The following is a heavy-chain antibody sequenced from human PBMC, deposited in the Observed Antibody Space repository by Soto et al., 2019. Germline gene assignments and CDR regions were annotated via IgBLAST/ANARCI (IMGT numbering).Heavy chain of an antibody. J-gene: IGHJ6*02. CDR3: ARHGNTVTTGYYYGMDV. Sequence: KTSETLSLTCTVSGGSIRSSSYYWGWIRQPPGKGLEWIGTIYYSGSTYYSPSLKSRVTISVDTSKNQFSLKLSSVTATDTAVYYCARHGNTVTTGYYYGMDVWGQGTTVTVSS. D-gene: IGHD4-17*01. CDR2: IYYSGST. V-gene: IGHV4-39*01. CDR1: GGSIRSSSYY.